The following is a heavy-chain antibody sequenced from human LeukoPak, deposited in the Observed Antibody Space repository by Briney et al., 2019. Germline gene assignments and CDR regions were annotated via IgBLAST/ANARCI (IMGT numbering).Heavy chain of an antibody. CDR1: GFTFSSYA. Sequence: GGSLRLSCAASGFTFSSYAMHWVRQAPGKGLEWVAVISYDGSNKYYADSVKGRFTISRDNSKNTLYLQMNSLRAEDTAVYYCARDLGIAAAPSHFDYWGQGTLVAVSS. V-gene: IGHV3-30-3*01. J-gene: IGHJ4*02. D-gene: IGHD6-13*01. CDR2: ISYDGSNK. CDR3: ARDLGIAAAPSHFDY.